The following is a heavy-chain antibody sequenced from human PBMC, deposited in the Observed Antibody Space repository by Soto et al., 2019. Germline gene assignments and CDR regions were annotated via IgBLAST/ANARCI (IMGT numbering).Heavy chain of an antibody. Sequence: QTLSLTCAISGDSVASKSAAWNLIRQSPSRGLEWLGRTYYRSKWHNEYAVSVKSRIIINPDTSKNQFSLQLNSVTPEDTAMYYCARSGNEGAVDYWGQGTLVTVSS. V-gene: IGHV6-1*01. D-gene: IGHD1-26*01. CDR1: GDSVASKSAA. CDR2: TYYRSKWHN. CDR3: ARSGNEGAVDY. J-gene: IGHJ4*02.